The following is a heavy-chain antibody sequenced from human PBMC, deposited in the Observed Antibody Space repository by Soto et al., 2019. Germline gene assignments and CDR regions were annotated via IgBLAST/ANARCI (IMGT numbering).Heavy chain of an antibody. CDR1: GASISSSY. Sequence: LSLTCTVSGASISSSYWSWIRQSPGKRLEWIGYVYYSGSTKYNPSLKSRVTISVDTSKNQFSLKLSSVTAADTAVYYCARGYYDSNGQSNTFDIWGQGTMVTVSS. V-gene: IGHV4-59*01. CDR2: VYYSGST. J-gene: IGHJ3*02. CDR3: ARGYYDSNGQSNTFDI. D-gene: IGHD3-22*01.